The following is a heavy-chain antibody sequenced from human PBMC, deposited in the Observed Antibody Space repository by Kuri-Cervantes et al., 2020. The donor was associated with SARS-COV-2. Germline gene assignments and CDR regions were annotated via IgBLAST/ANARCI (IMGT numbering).Heavy chain of an antibody. J-gene: IGHJ5*02. CDR2: IYSGGSST. CDR1: GFTFSSYA. Sequence: GESLKISCAASGFTFSSYAMSWVRQAPGKGLEWVSVIYSGGSSTYYADSVKGRFTISRDNSKNTLYLQMNSLRAEDTAVYYCARVVDRGNNYIFDWFDPWGQGTLVTVSS. D-gene: IGHD5-24*01. CDR3: ARVVDRGNNYIFDWFDP. V-gene: IGHV3-23*03.